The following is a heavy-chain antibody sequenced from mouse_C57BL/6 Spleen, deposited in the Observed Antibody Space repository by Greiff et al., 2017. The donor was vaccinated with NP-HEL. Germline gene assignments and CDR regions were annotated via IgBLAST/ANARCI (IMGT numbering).Heavy chain of an antibody. CDR3: AKLRGWNDYDEFNAMDY. CDR1: GFSFTSYG. D-gene: IGHD2-4*01. Sequence: VKLMESGPGLVAPSQSLSITCTVSGFSFTSYGVSWVRQPPGKGLEWLGVIWGDGSTNSHSALISSLSISKDNSKSQVFLKLNSLQTDDTATYYCAKLRGWNDYDEFNAMDYWGQGTSVTVSS. CDR2: IWGDGST. V-gene: IGHV2-3*01. J-gene: IGHJ4*01.